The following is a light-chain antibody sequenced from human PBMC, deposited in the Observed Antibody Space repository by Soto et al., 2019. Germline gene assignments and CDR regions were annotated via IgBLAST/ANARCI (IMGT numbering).Light chain of an antibody. J-gene: IGKJ4*01. V-gene: IGKV3-20*01. Sequence: EIVLPKSPGTLSLSPGERATLSCRASRSVSSTYLAWYQQKPGQAPRLLIYGTSSRATGVPDRFSGSGSGTDFILTISRLEPEDFAVYYCQQYSSSVTFAGGTKVDI. CDR3: QQYSSSVT. CDR1: RSVSSTY. CDR2: GTS.